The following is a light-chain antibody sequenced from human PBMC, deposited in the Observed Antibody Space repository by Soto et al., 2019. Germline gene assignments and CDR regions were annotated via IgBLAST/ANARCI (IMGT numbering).Light chain of an antibody. CDR1: QSIQTW. Sequence: DIQMTQSPSTLSASVGDRVTISCRASQSIQTWLAWYQQKPGKAPNLLIFDAYDLASGVSSRFSGSGSGAEFTLTISSLQADDFATYYCQRHASYPYTFGRGTRLELK. J-gene: IGKJ2*01. CDR3: QRHASYPYT. CDR2: DAY. V-gene: IGKV1-5*01.